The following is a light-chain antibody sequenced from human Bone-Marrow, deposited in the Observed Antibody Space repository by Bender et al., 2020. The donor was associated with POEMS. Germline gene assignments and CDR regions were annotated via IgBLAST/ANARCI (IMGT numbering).Light chain of an antibody. Sequence: QSVLTQPPSVSGAPGQRVTISCTGSSSNTGSGYDINWYQHLPGTAPKLLIYGYNNRPSGVPDRFSGSKSGTSASLAITGLQAEDEGDYYCSSWVDSLSGPVFGGGTKLTVL. CDR1: SSNTGSGYD. CDR2: GYN. CDR3: SSWVDSLSGPV. V-gene: IGLV1-40*01. J-gene: IGLJ3*02.